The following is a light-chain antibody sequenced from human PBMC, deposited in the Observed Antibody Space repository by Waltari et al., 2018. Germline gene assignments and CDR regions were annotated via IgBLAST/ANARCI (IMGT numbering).Light chain of an antibody. CDR2: EVT. CDR3: CSYAGSQTYV. V-gene: IGLV2-8*01. J-gene: IGLJ1*01. CDR1: SSDVGRYDY. Sequence: QSALPQPPSASGSPGQSVTISCPGTSSDVGRYDYVSWYQQHPGKAPKVMIYEVTKRPSGVPDRFSASKSGNTASLTVSGLQAEDEADYYCCSYAGSQTYVFGTGTKVTVL.